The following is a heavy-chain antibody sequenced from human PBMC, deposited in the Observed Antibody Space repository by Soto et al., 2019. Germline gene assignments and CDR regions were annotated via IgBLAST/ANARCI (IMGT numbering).Heavy chain of an antibody. CDR1: GFTFSSYS. CDR3: ARVQWELLWFDP. D-gene: IGHD1-26*01. V-gene: IGHV3-48*01. J-gene: IGHJ5*02. Sequence: GGSLRLSCAASGFTFSSYSMNWVRQAPGKGLEWDSYISSSSSTIYYAEYVKGRFTISRDNAKNSLYLQMNSLRAEDTAVYYCARVQWELLWFDPWGQGTLVTVSS. CDR2: ISSSSSTI.